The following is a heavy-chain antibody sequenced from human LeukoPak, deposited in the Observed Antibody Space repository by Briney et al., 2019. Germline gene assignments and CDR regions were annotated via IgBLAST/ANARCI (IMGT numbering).Heavy chain of an antibody. J-gene: IGHJ6*03. CDR1: GFTFSSYW. V-gene: IGHV3-7*01. CDR2: IKQDGSEK. D-gene: IGHD3-3*01. Sequence: GGSLRLSCAASGFTFSSYWMSWVRQAPGKGLEWVANIKQDGSEKYYVDSVKGRFTISRDNAKTSLYLQMNSLRAEDTAVYYCARDPRFRGSDWYYDFWSGYPNYYYYYYMDVWGKGTTVTVSS. CDR3: ARDPRFRGSDWYYDFWSGYPNYYYYYYMDV.